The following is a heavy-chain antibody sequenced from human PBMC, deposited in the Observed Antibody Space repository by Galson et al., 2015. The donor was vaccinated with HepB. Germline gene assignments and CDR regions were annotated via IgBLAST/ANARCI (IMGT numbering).Heavy chain of an antibody. J-gene: IGHJ4*02. V-gene: IGHV3-53*04. CDR1: GFTVSSNY. Sequence: CAASGFTVSSNYMSWVRQAPGKGLEWVSVIYSGGSTYYADSVKGRFTISRHNSKNTLYLQMNSLRAEDTAVYYCARVEMATMWAFDYWGQGTLVTVSS. CDR2: IYSGGST. CDR3: ARVEMATMWAFDY. D-gene: IGHD5-24*01.